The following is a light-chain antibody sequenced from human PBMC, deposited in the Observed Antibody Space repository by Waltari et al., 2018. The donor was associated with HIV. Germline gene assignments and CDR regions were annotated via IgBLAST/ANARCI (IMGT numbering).Light chain of an antibody. CDR3: GTWDSSLNAGV. J-gene: IGLJ3*02. CDR2: DND. CDR1: GSTLANNS. Sequence: QSMLTQPPSVSAAPGQKVTISCSGTGSTLANNSVSWYQHLPGAAPKLVIYDNDNRPSGIPDRFSGSKSGASATLVITGLQTGDEGDYYCGTWDSSLNAGVFGGGTKLTVL. V-gene: IGLV1-51*01.